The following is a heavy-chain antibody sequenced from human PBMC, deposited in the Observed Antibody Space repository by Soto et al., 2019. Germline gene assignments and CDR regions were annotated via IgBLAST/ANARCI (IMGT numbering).Heavy chain of an antibody. D-gene: IGHD6-19*01. V-gene: IGHV3-30-3*01. CDR3: ARVYSSGHTNWFDP. CDR1: GFTFSSYA. CDR2: ISYDGSNK. J-gene: IGHJ5*02. Sequence: QVQLVESGGVVVQPGRSLRLSCAASGFTFSSYAMHWVRQAPGKGLEWVAVISYDGSNKYYADSVKGRFTISRDNYKNTLYLKMNSLRAEDTAVYYCARVYSSGHTNWFDPWGQGTLVTVSS.